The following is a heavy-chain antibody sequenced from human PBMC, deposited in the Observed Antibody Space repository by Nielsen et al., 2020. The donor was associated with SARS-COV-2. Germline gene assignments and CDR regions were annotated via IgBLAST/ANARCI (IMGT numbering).Heavy chain of an antibody. J-gene: IGHJ4*02. CDR2: INPSGGST. CDR3: ARDTNYYENLFDY. Sequence: ASVKVSCKASGYTFTSYYMHWVRQAPGQGLEWMGIINPSGGSTSYAQKFQGRVTITADKSTSTAYMELSSLRSEDTAVYYCARDTNYYENLFDYWGQGTLVTVSS. D-gene: IGHD3-22*01. CDR1: GYTFTSYY. V-gene: IGHV1-46*01.